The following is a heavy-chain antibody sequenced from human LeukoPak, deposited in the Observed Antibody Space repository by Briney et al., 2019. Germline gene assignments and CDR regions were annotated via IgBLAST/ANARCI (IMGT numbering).Heavy chain of an antibody. CDR1: GFTFSDYY. J-gene: IGHJ4*02. CDR2: ISSSSSYT. D-gene: IGHD6-19*01. Sequence: RGSLRLSCAASGFTFSDYYMSWIRQAPGKGLEWVSYISSSSSYTNYADSVKGRFTISRDNAKNSLYLQMNSLRAEDTAVYYCARVYSSGWTIFDYWGQGTLVTVSS. CDR3: ARVYSSGWTIFDY. V-gene: IGHV3-11*05.